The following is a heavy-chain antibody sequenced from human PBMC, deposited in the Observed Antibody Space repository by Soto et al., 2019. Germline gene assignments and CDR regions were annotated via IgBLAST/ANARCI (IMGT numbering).Heavy chain of an antibody. D-gene: IGHD6-19*01. Sequence: GGSLRHSCAASGFTFSGYAMSWVRHAPGKGLEWVSAISGSRGITYYADSVNGRFTISRDHSKTTVYLLINSLRAVDTAVYYCAKDRCSGWYFYGMDVWGQEATVTV. J-gene: IGHJ6*02. CDR1: GFTFSGYA. V-gene: IGHV3-23*01. CDR2: ISGSRGIT. CDR3: AKDRCSGWYFYGMDV.